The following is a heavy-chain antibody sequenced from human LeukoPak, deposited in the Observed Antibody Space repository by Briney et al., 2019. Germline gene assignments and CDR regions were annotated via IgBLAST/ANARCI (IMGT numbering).Heavy chain of an antibody. J-gene: IGHJ4*01. CDR3: ARDSYDYGDYVEGNNFDY. D-gene: IGHD4-17*01. CDR2: ISAYNGNT. CDR1: GYTFTSYG. Sequence: ASVKVSCKASGYTFTSYGISWVRQAPGQGLEWMGWISAYNGNTNYAQKLQGRVTMTTDTSTSTAYMELRSLRSDDTAVYYCARDSYDYGDYVEGNNFDYWGHGTLVTVSS. V-gene: IGHV1-18*01.